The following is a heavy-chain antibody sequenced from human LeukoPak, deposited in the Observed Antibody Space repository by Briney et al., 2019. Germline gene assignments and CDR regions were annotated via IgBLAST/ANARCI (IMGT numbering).Heavy chain of an antibody. Sequence: PSETLSLTCAVYGGSFSGYYWSWIRQPPGKGLEWIGEINHRGSTNYNPSLQSRVTISVDTSKNQFSLKLSSVTAADTAVYYCARWPDCSGGSCYGEASDYWGQGTLVTVSS. V-gene: IGHV4-34*01. CDR3: ARWPDCSGGSCYGEASDY. J-gene: IGHJ4*02. CDR1: GGSFSGYY. CDR2: INHRGST. D-gene: IGHD2-15*01.